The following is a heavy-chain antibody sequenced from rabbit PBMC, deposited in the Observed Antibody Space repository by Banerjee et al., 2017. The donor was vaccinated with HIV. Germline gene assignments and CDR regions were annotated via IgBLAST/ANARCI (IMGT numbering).Heavy chain of an antibody. CDR1: GFTLSSTYD. Sequence: QEQLVESGGGLVQPEGSLTLTCKASGFTLSSTYDMCWVRQAPGKGLEWIACIYGDSGNTYYASWVNGRFTISKTSSTTVTLQMTSLTAADTATYFCARNEYGYISGYYKLWGQGTLVTVS. CDR3: ARNEYGYISGYYKL. CDR2: IYGDSGNT. V-gene: IGHV1S45*01. J-gene: IGHJ4*01. D-gene: IGHD1-1*01.